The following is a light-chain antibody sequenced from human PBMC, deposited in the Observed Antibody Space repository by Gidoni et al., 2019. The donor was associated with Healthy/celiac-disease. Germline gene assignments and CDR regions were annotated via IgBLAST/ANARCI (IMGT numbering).Light chain of an antibody. Sequence: QSALTHPASVSGSPGQSITISCTGTSSDVGGYNYVSWYQQHPGKAPKLMIYEVSNRPSGVSNRFSGSKSGNTASLTISGLQAEDEADYYCSSYTSSSTVFGGGTKLTVL. J-gene: IGLJ2*01. CDR1: SSDVGGYNY. V-gene: IGLV2-14*01. CDR3: SSYTSSSTV. CDR2: EVS.